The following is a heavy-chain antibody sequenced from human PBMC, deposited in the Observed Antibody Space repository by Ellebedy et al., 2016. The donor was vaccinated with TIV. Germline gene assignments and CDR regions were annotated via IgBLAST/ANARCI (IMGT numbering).Heavy chain of an antibody. CDR1: GFSISSDR. CDR3: ARQSGGHGFDI. Sequence: GESLKISCAASGFSISSDRMHLVRQAAGKGLVWVSHISSNGSDTSYADSVKGRFINSSDNAESTLDLQMSSLRAEDTALYYCARQSGGHGFDIWGQGTMVTVSP. J-gene: IGHJ3*02. CDR2: ISSNGSDT. V-gene: IGHV3-74*01.